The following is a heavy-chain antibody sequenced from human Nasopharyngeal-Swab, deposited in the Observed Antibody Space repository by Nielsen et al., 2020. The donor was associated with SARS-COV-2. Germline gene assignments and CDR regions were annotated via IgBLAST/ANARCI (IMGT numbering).Heavy chain of an antibody. Sequence: ASVKVSCKASGYTFTSYCISWVRQAPGQGLEWMGWISAYNGNTNYAQKLQGRVTMTTDTSTSTAYMELRSLRSDDTAVYYCARVSPTLYGSSGYPFDYWGQGTLVTVSS. CDR3: ARVSPTLYGSSGYPFDY. J-gene: IGHJ4*02. V-gene: IGHV1-18*04. CDR1: GYTFTSYC. D-gene: IGHD3-22*01. CDR2: ISAYNGNT.